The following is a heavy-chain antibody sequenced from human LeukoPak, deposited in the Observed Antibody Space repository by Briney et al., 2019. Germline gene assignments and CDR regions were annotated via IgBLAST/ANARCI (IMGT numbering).Heavy chain of an antibody. CDR2: INHSGST. D-gene: IGHD3-16*02. Sequence: PSETLSLTCAVYGGSCSGYYWSWMRQPPGKGRERIAEINHSGSTNYNPSLKSRVTISVETSKNQFSLKLSSVTAADTAVYYCARGPGGSYRSGLGRRLYYFDYWGQGTLVTVSS. J-gene: IGHJ4*02. V-gene: IGHV4-34*01. CDR3: ARGPGGSYRSGLGRRLYYFDY. CDR1: GGSCSGYY.